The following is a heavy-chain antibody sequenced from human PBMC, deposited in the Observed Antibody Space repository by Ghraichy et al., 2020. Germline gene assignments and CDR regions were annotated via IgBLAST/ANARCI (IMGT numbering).Heavy chain of an antibody. CDR3: STQGYYYDSSGYFTRFDP. V-gene: IGHV3-15*01. CDR2: IKSKTDGGTT. CDR1: GFTFSNAW. J-gene: IGHJ5*02. Sequence: LSLTCAASGFTFSNAWMSWVRQAPGKGLEWVGRIKSKTDGGTTDSAAPVEGRFTISRDDSKNTLYLQMNSLKTEDTAVYYCSTQGYYYDSSGYFTRFDPWGQGTLVTVSS. D-gene: IGHD3-22*01.